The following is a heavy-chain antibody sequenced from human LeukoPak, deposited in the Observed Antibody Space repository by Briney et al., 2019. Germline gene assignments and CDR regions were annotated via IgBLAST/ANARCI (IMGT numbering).Heavy chain of an antibody. J-gene: IGHJ3*02. V-gene: IGHV4-30-4*01. Sequence: SETLSLTCTVSGGSISINDYYWSWIRPTPGKGLEWIGYIYYSGSTYYNPSLKSRVTISVDTYKNQFSLKLTSVTAPDTAVYYCARRFTMVRGTRRDGFDIWGQGTMVTVSS. CDR1: GGSISINDYY. CDR2: IYYSGST. CDR3: ARRFTMVRGTRRDGFDI. D-gene: IGHD3-10*01.